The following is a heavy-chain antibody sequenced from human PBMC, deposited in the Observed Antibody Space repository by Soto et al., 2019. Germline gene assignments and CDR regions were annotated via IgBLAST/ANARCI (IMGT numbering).Heavy chain of an antibody. V-gene: IGHV3-30*18. J-gene: IGHJ4*02. CDR3: AKDRLRFLEWPKYYFDY. D-gene: IGHD3-3*01. CDR2: ISYDGSNK. CDR1: GFTFSSYG. Sequence: LRLSCAASGFTFSSYGMHWVRQAPGKGLEWVAVISYDGSNKYYADSVKGRFTISRDNSKNTLYLQMNSLRAEDTAVYYCAKDRLRFLEWPKYYFDYWGQGTLVTVSS.